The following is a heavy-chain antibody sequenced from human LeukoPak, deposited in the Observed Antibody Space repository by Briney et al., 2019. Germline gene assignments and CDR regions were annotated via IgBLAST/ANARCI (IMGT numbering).Heavy chain of an antibody. J-gene: IGHJ4*02. CDR3: AKALMGYGSSDFDY. CDR1: GFTFSSYA. V-gene: IGHV3-23*01. Sequence: GGALRLSCAASGFTFSSYAMSWVRQAPGKGLEWVSAISGSGGSTYYADSVKGRFTISRDNPKNTLYLQMNSLRAEDTAVYYCAKALMGYGSSDFDYWGQGTLVTVSS. CDR2: ISGSGGST. D-gene: IGHD3-10*01.